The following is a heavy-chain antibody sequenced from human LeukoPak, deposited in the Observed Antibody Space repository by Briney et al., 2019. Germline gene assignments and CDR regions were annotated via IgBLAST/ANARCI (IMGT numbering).Heavy chain of an antibody. V-gene: IGHV1-18*04. J-gene: IGHJ4*02. CDR1: GYTFTSYY. D-gene: IGHD3-10*01. CDR2: ISAYNGNT. Sequence: ASVKVSCKASGYTFTSYYMHWVRQAPGQGLEWMGWISAYNGNTNYAQKLQGRVTMTTDTSTSTAYMELRSLRSDDTAVYYCARSGSYGPPDYWGQGTLVTVSS. CDR3: ARSGSYGPPDY.